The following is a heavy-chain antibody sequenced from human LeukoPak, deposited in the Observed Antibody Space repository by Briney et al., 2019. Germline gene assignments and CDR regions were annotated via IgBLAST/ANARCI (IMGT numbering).Heavy chain of an antibody. CDR1: GYTFTGYY. D-gene: IGHD2-2*01. J-gene: IGHJ6*02. Sequence: ASVKVSCKASGYTFTGYYMHWVRQAPGQGLEWMGWINPNSGGTNYAQKFQGRVTMTRDTSISTAYMELSRLRSDDTAVYYCAGDIVVVPAAPGSPNGMDVWGQGTTVTVSS. CDR2: INPNSGGT. CDR3: AGDIVVVPAAPGSPNGMDV. V-gene: IGHV1-2*02.